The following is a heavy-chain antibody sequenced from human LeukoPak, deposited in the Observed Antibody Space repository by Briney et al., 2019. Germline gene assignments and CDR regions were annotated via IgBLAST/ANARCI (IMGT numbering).Heavy chain of an antibody. CDR3: ARDLGYSGFDWAP. J-gene: IGHJ5*02. V-gene: IGHV4-38-2*02. CDR2: AHYSASA. CDR1: GYSINSGHY. D-gene: IGHD5-12*01. Sequence: SETLSLICTVSGYSINSGHYWGWIRQPPGKRLEWIGSAHYSASAYFNPTLKSRVTISVDASKNQFSLNLTSVTAADAAVYYCARDLGYSGFDWAPWGQGTLVTVSS.